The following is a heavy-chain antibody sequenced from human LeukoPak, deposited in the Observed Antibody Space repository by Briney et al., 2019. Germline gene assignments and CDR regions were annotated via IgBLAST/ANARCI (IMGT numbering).Heavy chain of an antibody. V-gene: IGHV3-30*02. D-gene: IGHD2-2*01. J-gene: IGHJ3*02. CDR3: ARDPYCSSTSCYDAFDI. Sequence: GGSLRLSCAASGFTFSSYGMHWVREAPGKGLEWVAFIRYDESNKYYADSVKGRFTISRDNSKNTLYLQMNSLGTEDTAMYYCARDPYCSSTSCYDAFDIWGQGTMVTVSS. CDR1: GFTFSSYG. CDR2: IRYDESNK.